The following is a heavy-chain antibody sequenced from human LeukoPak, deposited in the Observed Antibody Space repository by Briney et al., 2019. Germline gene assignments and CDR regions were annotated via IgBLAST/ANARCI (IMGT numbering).Heavy chain of an antibody. CDR2: IHHSGAT. J-gene: IGHJ4*02. CDR3: ARHPPRPTWDFDY. Sequence: SETLSLTCTVSGCSIGSGYYGDWSRQTPGKGLEWVGSIHHSGATYYNPSLKSRVTISMDSPRDQFSLTLSSATAADTALYFCARHPPRPTWDFDYWGQGTLVIVSS. D-gene: IGHD1-26*01. CDR1: GCSIGSGYY. V-gene: IGHV4-38-2*02.